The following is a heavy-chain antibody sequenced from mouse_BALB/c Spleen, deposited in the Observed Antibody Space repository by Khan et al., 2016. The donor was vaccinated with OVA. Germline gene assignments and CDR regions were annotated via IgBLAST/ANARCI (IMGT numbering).Heavy chain of an antibody. J-gene: IGHJ3*01. CDR3: ARRNYFGYTFAY. CDR1: GYTFTDYY. CDR2: ISPGSGDT. D-gene: IGHD1-2*01. V-gene: IGHV1-77*01. Sequence: QVQLQQPGAELARPGASVKLSCKASGYTFTDYYINWVKLRTGQGLEWIGEISPGSGDTYYHERFKGKVTLTADKSSSTAYMQLSSLTSEDTAVYFCARRNYFGYTFAYWGQGTLVTVSA.